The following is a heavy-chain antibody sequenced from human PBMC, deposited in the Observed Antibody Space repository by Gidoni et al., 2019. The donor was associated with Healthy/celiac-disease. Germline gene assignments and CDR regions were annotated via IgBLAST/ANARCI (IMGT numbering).Heavy chain of an antibody. V-gene: IGHV1-69*01. Sequence: QVQLVQSGAEVKKPGSSVKVSCKASGGTFSSYAISWVRQAHGQGIEWGGGIIPICGTANYAQKFQGRVTITADESTSTAYMELRSLRSEDTAVYYCAIVTRDYYDSSGPVIGAFDIWGQGTMVTVSS. CDR2: IIPICGTA. J-gene: IGHJ3*02. CDR3: AIVTRDYYDSSGPVIGAFDI. D-gene: IGHD3-22*01. CDR1: GGTFSSYA.